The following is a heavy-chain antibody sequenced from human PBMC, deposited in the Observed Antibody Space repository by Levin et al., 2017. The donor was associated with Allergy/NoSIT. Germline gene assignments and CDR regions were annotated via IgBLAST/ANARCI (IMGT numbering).Heavy chain of an antibody. Sequence: SETLSLTCTVSDGSVSSGSYFWSWIRQSPGKGLEWIGYIYYSGITNYNPSLKSRVTISVDTSKNQFSLKLTSVTAADTAVYYCARAGGGYSGYSGNFWFDPWGQGALVTVSS. CDR1: DGSVSSGSYF. D-gene: IGHD5-12*01. CDR3: ARAGGGYSGYSGNFWFDP. CDR2: IYYSGIT. J-gene: IGHJ5*02. V-gene: IGHV4-61*01.